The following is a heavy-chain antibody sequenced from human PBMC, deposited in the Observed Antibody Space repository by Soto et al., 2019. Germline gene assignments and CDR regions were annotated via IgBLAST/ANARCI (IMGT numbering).Heavy chain of an antibody. D-gene: IGHD3-3*01. V-gene: IGHV3-33*03. Sequence: HLGGSLRLSCAASGFDFSDHGMHWVRQAPGEGLEWVTVISYDGTAKYYKESVKGRFTTSRDNSKKTLYLQIDSLRVEDTAVYYCAKDEGRFLRNYFNYGIDVWGLGTTVTVSS. CDR2: ISYDGTAK. CDR1: GFDFSDHG. CDR3: AKDEGRFLRNYFNYGIDV. J-gene: IGHJ6*02.